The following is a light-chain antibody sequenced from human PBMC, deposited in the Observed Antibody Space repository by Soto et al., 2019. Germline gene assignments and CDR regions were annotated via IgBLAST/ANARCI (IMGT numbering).Light chain of an antibody. CDR2: EVS. Sequence: QSALTQPPSVSGSPGQPVTISCTGTSSDVGSYNRVSWYRQPPGTALKLMIYEVSNRPSGVPDRFSGSKSGNTASLTISGLQAEDEADYYCNSFTTSSTYVFGTGTKVTVL. CDR1: SSDVGSYNR. J-gene: IGLJ1*01. V-gene: IGLV2-18*02. CDR3: NSFTTSSTYV.